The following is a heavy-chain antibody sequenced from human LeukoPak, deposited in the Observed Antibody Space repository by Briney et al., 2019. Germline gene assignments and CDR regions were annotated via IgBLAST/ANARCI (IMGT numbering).Heavy chain of an antibody. D-gene: IGHD6-19*01. Sequence: GRSLRLSCAASGFTFSSYAMHWVRQAPGKGLEWVAVISYDGSNKYYADSVKGRFTISRDNSKNTLYLQMNSLRAEDTAVYYCARELGSGWRAEYFQHWGQGTLVTVSS. J-gene: IGHJ1*01. V-gene: IGHV3-30-3*01. CDR2: ISYDGSNK. CDR1: GFTFSSYA. CDR3: ARELGSGWRAEYFQH.